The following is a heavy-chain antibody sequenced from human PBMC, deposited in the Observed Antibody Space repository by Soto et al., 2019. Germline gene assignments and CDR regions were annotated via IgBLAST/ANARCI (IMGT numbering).Heavy chain of an antibody. CDR2: IYYSGST. J-gene: IGHJ6*02. CDR1: GGSISSYY. V-gene: IGHV4-59*01. Sequence: SETLSLTCTASGGSISSYYWSWIRQPPGKGLEWIGYIYYSGSTNYNPSLKRRVTISVDTSKNQFSLQLSSVTAADTAVYYCARDPSWECSGGSCYGMDVWGQGTTVTVSS. CDR3: ARDPSWECSGGSCYGMDV. D-gene: IGHD2-15*01.